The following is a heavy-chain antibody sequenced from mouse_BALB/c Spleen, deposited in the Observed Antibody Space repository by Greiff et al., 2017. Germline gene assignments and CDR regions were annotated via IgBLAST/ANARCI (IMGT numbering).Heavy chain of an antibody. D-gene: IGHD1-1*01. CDR2: IDPSDSET. CDR3: ARNAVVARYFDV. Sequence: VQLQQSGPQLVRPGASVKISCKASGYSFTSYWMHWVKQRPGQGLEWIGMIDPSDSETRLNQKFKDKATLTVDKSSSTAYMQLSSPTSEDSAVYYCARNAVVARYFDVWGAGTTVTVSS. V-gene: IGHV1S127*01. CDR1: GYSFTSYW. J-gene: IGHJ1*01.